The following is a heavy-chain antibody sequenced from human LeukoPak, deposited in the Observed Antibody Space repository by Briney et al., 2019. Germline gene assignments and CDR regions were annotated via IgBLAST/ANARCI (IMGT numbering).Heavy chain of an antibody. J-gene: IGHJ5*02. CDR1: GYSFTSYW. Sequence: GESLQISCKGSGYSFTSYWIGWMRQLPGKGLEWMGIIYPGDSDTRYSPSFQGQVTISADKSISTAYLQWSSLKASDTAMYYCARSLARYCSSTSCYRGVWFDPWGQGTLVTVSS. V-gene: IGHV5-51*01. CDR3: ARSLARYCSSTSCYRGVWFDP. D-gene: IGHD2-2*01. CDR2: IYPGDSDT.